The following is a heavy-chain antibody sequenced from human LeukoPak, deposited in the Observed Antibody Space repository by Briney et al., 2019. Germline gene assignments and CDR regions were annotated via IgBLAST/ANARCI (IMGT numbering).Heavy chain of an antibody. D-gene: IGHD6-19*01. V-gene: IGHV1-2*04. CDR1: GYTFTGYY. Sequence: GASVKVSCKASGYTFTGYYMHWVRQAPGQGLEWMGWINPNSGGTNYAQKFQGWVTMTRDTSISTAYMELSRLRSDDTAVYYCAREGIAVAGTLGYWGQGTLVTVSS. J-gene: IGHJ4*02. CDR3: AREGIAVAGTLGY. CDR2: INPNSGGT.